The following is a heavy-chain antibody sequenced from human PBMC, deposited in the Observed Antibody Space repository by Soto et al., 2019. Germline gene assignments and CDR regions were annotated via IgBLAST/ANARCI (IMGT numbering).Heavy chain of an antibody. D-gene: IGHD3-16*01. Sequence: QAQLVQSGAEVKKPGSSVKVSCKASGDNFNSYVISWIRQAPGQGPEWMGAIIPILGTTNYAQNFQGKVSITADAATRSAYMEVNSLRSEDTAVYYCARSIGPKYNYFSGMDVWGQGTAVSVSS. V-gene: IGHV1-69*01. CDR2: IIPILGTT. CDR1: GDNFNSYV. CDR3: ARSIGPKYNYFSGMDV. J-gene: IGHJ6*02.